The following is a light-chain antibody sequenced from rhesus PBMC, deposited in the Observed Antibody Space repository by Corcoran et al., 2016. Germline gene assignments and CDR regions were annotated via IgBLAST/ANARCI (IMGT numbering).Light chain of an antibody. CDR3: HRYNDWAWT. J-gene: IGKJ1*01. Sequence: EIVMTQSPATLSLSPGERATLSCRASQSVGSTLAWYQQNPGQAPRLLTYYATSRATGIPDRFSGSGFGTEFPLPLGSLGPEYIGVYYCHRYNDWAWTFGQWTKVEIK. V-gene: IGKV3-42*02. CDR1: QSVGST. CDR2: YAT.